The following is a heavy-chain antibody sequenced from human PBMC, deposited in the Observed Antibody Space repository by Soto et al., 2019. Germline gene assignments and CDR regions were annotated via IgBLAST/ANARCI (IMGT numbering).Heavy chain of an antibody. D-gene: IGHD2-8*01. Sequence: ASVKVSCKASGYMFPSYGITWVRQAPGQGLEWMGWINGYNGNTNYAQKLQGRVTLTTDTSTSTAYLELRSLRSDDTAVYYCARDRIVLMVYANYNWFDPWGQGTLVTVAS. CDR2: INGYNGNT. CDR3: ARDRIVLMVYANYNWFDP. J-gene: IGHJ5*02. V-gene: IGHV1-18*01. CDR1: GYMFPSYG.